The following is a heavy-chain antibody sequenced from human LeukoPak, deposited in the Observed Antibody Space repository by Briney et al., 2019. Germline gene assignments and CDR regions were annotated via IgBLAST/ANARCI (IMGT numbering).Heavy chain of an antibody. CDR3: AKDRRFGESWGDAFDI. CDR1: GFTFSSYA. D-gene: IGHD3-10*01. V-gene: IGHV3-23*01. Sequence: PGGSVRLSCVASGFTFSSYAMSWVRQAPGKGLEWVSAISGSGGSTYYADSVKGRFTISRDNSKNTLYLQMNSLRAEDTAVYYCAKDRRFGESWGDAFDIWGQGTMVTVSS. J-gene: IGHJ3*02. CDR2: ISGSGGST.